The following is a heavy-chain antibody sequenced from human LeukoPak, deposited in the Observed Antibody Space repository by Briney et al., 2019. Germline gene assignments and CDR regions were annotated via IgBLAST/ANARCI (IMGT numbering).Heavy chain of an antibody. V-gene: IGHV3-21*01. CDR2: ITFSSTYI. CDR1: GFTFSSYG. CDR3: ARDTISSTGRPQWSMGMDV. J-gene: IGHJ6*02. D-gene: IGHD3-3*01. Sequence: GGSLRLSCAASGFTFSSYGMNWVRQAPGKGLEWVSSITFSSTYIYSADSVRGRFTISRDDAQNSLFLQMNSLRADDTAVYYCARDTISSTGRPQWSMGMDVWGQGTTVTVSS.